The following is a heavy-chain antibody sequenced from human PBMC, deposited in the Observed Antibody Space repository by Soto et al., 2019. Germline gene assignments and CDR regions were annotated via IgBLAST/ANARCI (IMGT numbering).Heavy chain of an antibody. V-gene: IGHV3-30*18. Sequence: QVQLVESGGGVVQPGRSLRLSCAASGFTLSSYGMHWVRQAPGKGLEWVAVISSDGSDKNYADSVKGRFSISRDNSRNTLFLQMNSLRPEDTAVFYCAKEPYDSTGFYYSFHHWGQGTLVTVSS. D-gene: IGHD3-22*01. CDR3: AKEPYDSTGFYYSFHH. CDR1: GFTLSSYG. CDR2: ISSDGSDK. J-gene: IGHJ4*02.